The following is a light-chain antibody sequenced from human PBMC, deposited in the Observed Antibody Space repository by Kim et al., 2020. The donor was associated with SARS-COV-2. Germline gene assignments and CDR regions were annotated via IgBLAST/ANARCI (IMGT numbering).Light chain of an antibody. J-gene: IGLJ2*01. V-gene: IGLV3-19*01. Sequence: SSELTQDPAVSVALGQTVRITCQGDSLRSFYATWYRQKPRQAPLLVIFGRNNRSSGIPGRFSGSTSGNTASLTISGAQAEDEADFYCQSRDSSGNVVFGGGTKLTIL. CDR1: SLRSFY. CDR3: QSRDSSGNVV. CDR2: GRN.